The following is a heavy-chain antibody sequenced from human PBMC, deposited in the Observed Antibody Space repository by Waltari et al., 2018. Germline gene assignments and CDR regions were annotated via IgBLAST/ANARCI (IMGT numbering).Heavy chain of an antibody. CDR3: ARDQPVSNRFDY. CDR2: SYTRGST. V-gene: IGHV4-4*07. CDR1: GGSISSYY. Sequence: QVQLQESGPGLVKPSENLSLTCTVSGGSISSYYWSWIRQPAGKGLEWIGRSYTRGSTHDSPSLRRRVTMAVDTVKNQFSLRLSSVTAADTAVYYCARDQPVSNRFDYWGQGTLVTVSS. D-gene: IGHD4-4*01. J-gene: IGHJ4*02.